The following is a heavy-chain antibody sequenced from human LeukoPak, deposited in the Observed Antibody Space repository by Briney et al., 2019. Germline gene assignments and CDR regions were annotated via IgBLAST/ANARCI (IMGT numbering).Heavy chain of an antibody. J-gene: IGHJ6*02. CDR1: GYTFTSYD. V-gene: IGHV1-8*01. CDR3: ARGPPRFYSSSWYGGESYYYGMDV. D-gene: IGHD6-13*01. CDR2: MNPNSGNT. Sequence: GASVKVSCKASGYTFTSYDINWVRQATGQGLEWMGWMNPNSGNTGYAQKFQGRVTMTRNTSISTAYMELSSLRSEDTAVYYCARGPPRFYSSSWYGGESYYYGMDVWGQGTTVTVSS.